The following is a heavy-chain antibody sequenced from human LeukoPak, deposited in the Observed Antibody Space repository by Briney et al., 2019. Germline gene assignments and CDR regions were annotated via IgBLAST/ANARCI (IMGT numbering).Heavy chain of an antibody. V-gene: IGHV3-23*01. CDR3: ADYPYSSGWYFDY. J-gene: IGHJ4*02. D-gene: IGHD6-19*01. Sequence: GSLRLSCAASGFTFSSYAMSWVRQAPGKGLEWVSAISGSGGSTYYADSVKGRFTISRDNSKNTLYLQMNSLRAEDTAVYYCADYPYSSGWYFDYWGQGTLVTVSS. CDR1: GFTFSSYA. CDR2: ISGSGGST.